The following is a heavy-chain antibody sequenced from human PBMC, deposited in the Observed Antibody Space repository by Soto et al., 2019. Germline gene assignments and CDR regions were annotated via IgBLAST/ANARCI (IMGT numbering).Heavy chain of an antibody. J-gene: IGHJ6*02. CDR2: IRSKANNYAT. Sequence: EVQLVESGGGLVQPGGSLKLSCAASGFTFSGSAVHWVRQASGKGLEWVGRIRSKANNYATAYAASVQGRFTIFRDDLKNTAYLQMNSLKPEDTAVYYCTNPQVYYGMDVWAQGTTVTVSS. CDR1: GFTFSGSA. CDR3: TNPQVYYGMDV. V-gene: IGHV3-73*02.